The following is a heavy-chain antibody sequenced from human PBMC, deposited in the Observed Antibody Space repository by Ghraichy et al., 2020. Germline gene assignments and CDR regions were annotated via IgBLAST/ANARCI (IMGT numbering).Heavy chain of an antibody. CDR2: IYHSGNT. Sequence: SETLSLTCSVSGDSITTYYWSWIRQPPGKGLEWIGYIYHSGNTDYNPSLKSRVTISVDTSKNQFSLKLSSVTAADTALYYCARHSLNCRVGGCYSDWFDPWGQGTLVTVSS. J-gene: IGHJ5*02. V-gene: IGHV4-59*08. D-gene: IGHD2-15*01. CDR1: GDSITTYY. CDR3: ARHSLNCRVGGCYSDWFDP.